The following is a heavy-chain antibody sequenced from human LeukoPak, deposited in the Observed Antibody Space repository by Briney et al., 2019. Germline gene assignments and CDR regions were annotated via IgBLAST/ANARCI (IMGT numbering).Heavy chain of an antibody. CDR2: INHRGST. Sequence: SETLSLTCAVYGGSFSGYYWSWIRQPPGKGLEWIGEINHRGSTNYNPSLKSRVTISLDTSRNQFSLKLNSVTAADTAVYYCAKSNGYGLVDIWGQGTTVTVSS. CDR1: GGSFSGYY. J-gene: IGHJ3*02. D-gene: IGHD3-10*01. V-gene: IGHV4-34*01. CDR3: AKSNGYGLVDI.